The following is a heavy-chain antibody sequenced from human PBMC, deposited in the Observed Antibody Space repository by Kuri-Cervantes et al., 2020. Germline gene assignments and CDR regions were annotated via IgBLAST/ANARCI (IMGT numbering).Heavy chain of an antibody. CDR2: ISYDGSNK. CDR3: AGMTGYSSGWYWFDP. CDR1: GFTFSSYA. D-gene: IGHD6-19*01. J-gene: IGHJ5*02. Sequence: GESLKISCAASGFTFSSYAMHWVRQAPGKGLEWVAVISYDGSNKYYADSVKGRFTISRDNSKNMLYLQMNSLRAEDTAVYYCAGMTGYSSGWYWFDPWGQGTLVTVSS. V-gene: IGHV3-30-3*01.